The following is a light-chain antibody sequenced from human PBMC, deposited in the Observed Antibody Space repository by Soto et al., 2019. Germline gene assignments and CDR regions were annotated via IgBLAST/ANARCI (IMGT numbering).Light chain of an antibody. Sequence: QSALTQPPSASGSPGQSVTISCTGTISDIGSYNRVSWYQQHPGKAPKLIIYEVTDRPSGVSNRFSGSKSGNTASLTISGLQAEDEAEYYCSSYTNSITFVVFGGGTKLTVL. CDR3: SSYTNSITFVV. CDR1: ISDIGSYNR. V-gene: IGLV2-18*02. J-gene: IGLJ2*01. CDR2: EVT.